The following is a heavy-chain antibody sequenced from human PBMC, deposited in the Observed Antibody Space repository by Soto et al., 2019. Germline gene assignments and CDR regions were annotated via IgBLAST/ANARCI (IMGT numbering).Heavy chain of an antibody. CDR1: GFTVSSNY. V-gene: IGHV3-53*01. CDR2: IYSGGST. D-gene: IGHD2-2*01. J-gene: IGHJ6*02. CDR3: ARGGGYCSSQSSVCYYYGMDV. Sequence: GGSLRLSCAASGFTVSSNYMSWVRQAPGKGLEWVSVIYSGGSTYYADSVKGRFTISRDNSKNTLYLQMNSLRAEDTAVYYCARGGGYCSSQSSVCYYYGMDVWGQGTTVTVSS.